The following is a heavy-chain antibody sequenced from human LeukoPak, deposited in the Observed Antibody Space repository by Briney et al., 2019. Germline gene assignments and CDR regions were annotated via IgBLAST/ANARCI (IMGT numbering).Heavy chain of an antibody. CDR2: INPSGGST. CDR3: ARDFGTYVDPYDY. J-gene: IGHJ4*02. CDR1: GYTFTSYG. Sequence: ASVKVSCKASGYTFTSYGISWVRQAPGQGLEWMGIINPSGGSTSYAQKFQGRVTMTRDTSTSTVYMELSSLRSEDTAVYYCARDFGTYVDPYDYWGQGTLVTVSS. D-gene: IGHD1-26*01. V-gene: IGHV1-46*01.